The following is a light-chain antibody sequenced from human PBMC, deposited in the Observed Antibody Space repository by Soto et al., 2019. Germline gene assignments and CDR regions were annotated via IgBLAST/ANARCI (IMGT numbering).Light chain of an antibody. V-gene: IGLV2-14*01. Sequence: QSALTQPASVSGSHGQSITISCTGTSSDVGGYNYVSWYQHHPGKAPNLMIYEVSNLPSGVSNRFSGYKSGNTASLTISGLQAEDEADYYCSSYTSSSTHYVFGTGTNLTVL. CDR3: SSYTSSSTHYV. J-gene: IGLJ1*01. CDR1: SSDVGGYNY. CDR2: EVS.